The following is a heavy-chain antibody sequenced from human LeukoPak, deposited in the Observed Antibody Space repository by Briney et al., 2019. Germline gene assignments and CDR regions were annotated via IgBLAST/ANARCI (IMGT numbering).Heavy chain of an antibody. CDR2: INHSGST. CDR1: GGSFSGYY. CDR3: AGGRKWLHASYYYYYMDV. Sequence: SETLSLTCAVYGGSFSGYYWSWIRQPPGKGLEWIGEINHSGSTNYNPSLKSRVTISVDTSKNQFSLKLSSVTTADTAVYYCAGGRKWLHASYYYYYMDVWGKGTTVTISS. V-gene: IGHV4-34*01. D-gene: IGHD5-24*01. J-gene: IGHJ6*03.